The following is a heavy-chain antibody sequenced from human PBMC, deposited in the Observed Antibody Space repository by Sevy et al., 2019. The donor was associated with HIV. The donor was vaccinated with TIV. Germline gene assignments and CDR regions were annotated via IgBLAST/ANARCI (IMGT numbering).Heavy chain of an antibody. V-gene: IGHV3-48*02. CDR3: AGDKLFRTTRSRGEVEYFQH. J-gene: IGHJ1*01. CDR1: GFTFSRYS. D-gene: IGHD3-10*01. Sequence: GGSLRLSCAASGFTFSRYSVNWVRQAPGKGLEWVSYISSSGTNIYYGDSVKGRFTISRDNAKKSLYLQMNSLRDEDTAMYYCAGDKLFRTTRSRGEVEYFQHWGQGTLVTVSS. CDR2: ISSSGTNI.